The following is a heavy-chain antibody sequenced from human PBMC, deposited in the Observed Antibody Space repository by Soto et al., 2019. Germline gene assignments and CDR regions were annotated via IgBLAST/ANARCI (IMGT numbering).Heavy chain of an antibody. J-gene: IGHJ6*02. D-gene: IGHD4-17*01. CDR1: GYTFTSYG. V-gene: IGHV1-18*01. CDR2: ISAYNGNT. CDR3: ARKMTTLYYYYGMDV. Sequence: QVQLVQSGAEVKKPGASVKVSCKASGYTFTSYGISWVRQAPGQGLEWMGWISAYNGNTNYAQKLQGIVTKTTDTSTSNAYLQLRSLRSDDTAVYYCARKMTTLYYYYGMDVWGQGTTVTVSS.